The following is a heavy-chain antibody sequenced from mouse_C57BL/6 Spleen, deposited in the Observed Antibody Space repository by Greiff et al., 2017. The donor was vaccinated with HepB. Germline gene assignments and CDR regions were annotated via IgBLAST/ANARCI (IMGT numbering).Heavy chain of an antibody. CDR3: TRVTTVVEDYYAMDY. V-gene: IGHV1-39*01. CDR1: GYSFTDYN. Sequence: QLQESGPELVKPGASVKISCKASGYSFTDYNMNWVKQSNGKSLEWIGVINPNYGTTSYNQKFKGKATLTVDQSSSTAYMQLNSLTSEDSAVYYCTRVTTVVEDYYAMDYWGQGTSVTVSS. D-gene: IGHD1-1*01. J-gene: IGHJ4*01. CDR2: INPNYGTT.